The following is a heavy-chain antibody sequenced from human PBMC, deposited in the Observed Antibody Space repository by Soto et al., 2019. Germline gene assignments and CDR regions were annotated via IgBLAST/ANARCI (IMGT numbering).Heavy chain of an antibody. Sequence: ASVXVSCKASGYTFTGYFMHWVRQAXXXXXXXMGWINPNSGGTNYVQKFQGXXXMXXXXXXXXXYMXLSRLRSDDTAVYYCARGLGLRFLEWLLPNDAFDIWGQGTMVTVS. CDR3: ARGLGLRFLEWLLPNDAFDI. D-gene: IGHD3-3*01. J-gene: IGHJ3*02. V-gene: IGHV1-2*04. CDR2: INPNSGGT. CDR1: GYTFTGYF.